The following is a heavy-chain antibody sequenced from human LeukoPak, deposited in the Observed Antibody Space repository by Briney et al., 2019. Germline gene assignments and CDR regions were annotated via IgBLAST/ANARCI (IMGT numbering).Heavy chain of an antibody. J-gene: IGHJ4*02. D-gene: IGHD4-23*01. Sequence: PGGSLRLSCVASGXTFSDYTMHWVRQAPGKGLEYVSAISSYGDNTYYANSVKGRFTISRDNSKNTLYLQMGSLRADDMAVYYCARATNSYGGNSDFWGQGTLVTVSS. CDR2: ISSYGDNT. V-gene: IGHV3-64*01. CDR3: ARATNSYGGNSDF. CDR1: GXTFSDYT.